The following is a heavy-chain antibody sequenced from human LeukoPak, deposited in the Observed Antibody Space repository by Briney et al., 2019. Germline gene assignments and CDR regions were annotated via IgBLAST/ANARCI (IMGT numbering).Heavy chain of an antibody. Sequence: PGGSLRLSCAASGFRFSDYDLHWVRQTPGKGLEWVAVISYDGNNKYYADSVKGRFTISRDNSKNTLYLQMTSLRADDTAVYYCARGGSSWYLLGPQMYWGQGTLVTVSS. J-gene: IGHJ4*02. CDR3: ARGGSSWYLLGPQMY. CDR1: GFRFSDYD. V-gene: IGHV3-30*04. CDR2: ISYDGNNK. D-gene: IGHD6-13*01.